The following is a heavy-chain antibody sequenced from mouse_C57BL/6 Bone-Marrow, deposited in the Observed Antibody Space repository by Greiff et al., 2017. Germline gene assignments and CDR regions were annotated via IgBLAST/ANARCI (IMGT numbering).Heavy chain of an antibody. CDR1: GFSLTSYG. V-gene: IGHV2-2*01. CDR3: AGKGSNYERGMDY. D-gene: IGHD2-5*01. J-gene: IGHJ4*01. CDR2: IWSGGST. Sequence: VQLVESGPGLVQPSQSLSITCTVSGFSLTSYGVHWVRQSPGKGLEWLGVIWSGGSTDYNAAFISRLSISKDNSKSQVFFKMNSRQADETALYYVAGKGSNYERGMDYWGQGTSVTVSS.